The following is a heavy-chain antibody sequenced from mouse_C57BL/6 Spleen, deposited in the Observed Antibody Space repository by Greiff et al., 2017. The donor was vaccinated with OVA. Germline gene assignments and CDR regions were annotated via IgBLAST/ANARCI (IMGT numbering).Heavy chain of an antibody. CDR1: GYAFSSSW. D-gene: IGHD1-1*01. V-gene: IGHV1-82*01. CDR3: ARPYYGSSYVRAMDY. Sequence: VKLVESGPELVKPGASVKISCKASGYAFSSSWMNWVKQRPGKGLEWIGRIYPGDGDTNYNGKFKGKATLTADKSSSTAYMQLSSLTSEDSAVYFCARPYYGSSYVRAMDYWGQGTSVTVSS. CDR2: IYPGDGDT. J-gene: IGHJ4*01.